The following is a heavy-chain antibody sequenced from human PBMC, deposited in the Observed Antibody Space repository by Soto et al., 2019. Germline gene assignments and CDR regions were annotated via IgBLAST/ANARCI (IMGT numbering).Heavy chain of an antibody. D-gene: IGHD3-3*01. CDR3: ARGGCCHDDFWSGYSYGMDV. J-gene: IGHJ6*02. V-gene: IGHV3-33*01. Sequence: GGSLRLSCAASGFTFSSYGMHWVRQAPGKGLEWVAVIWYDGSNKYYADSVKGRFTISRDNSKNTLYLQMNSLRAEDTAVYYCARGGCCHDDFWSGYSYGMDVWGQGTTVTVSS. CDR1: GFTFSSYG. CDR2: IWYDGSNK.